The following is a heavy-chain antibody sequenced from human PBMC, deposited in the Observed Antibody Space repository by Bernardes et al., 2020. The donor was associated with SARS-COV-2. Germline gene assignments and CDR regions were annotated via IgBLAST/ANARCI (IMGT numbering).Heavy chain of an antibody. D-gene: IGHD6-19*01. CDR2: LSSGGVNT. Sequence: GGSLRLSCIASGFTFNSHAMHWVRQAPGKGLKYVAALSSGGVNTTYADSVKGRVTISRDNFKNTLYLQMGSLRPEDTAVYYCARADLIGWDPDYGLDVWGQGTTVTVSS. CDR1: GFTFNSHA. CDR3: ARADLIGWDPDYGLDV. V-gene: IGHV3-64*02. J-gene: IGHJ6*02.